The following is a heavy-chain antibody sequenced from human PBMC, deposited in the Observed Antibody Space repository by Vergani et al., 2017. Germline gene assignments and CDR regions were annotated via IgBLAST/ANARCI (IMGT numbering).Heavy chain of an antibody. J-gene: IGHJ4*02. V-gene: IGHV3-23*01. CDR1: GFTFSSYA. Sequence: EVQLLESGGGLVQPGGSLRLSCGASGFTFSSYALSWVRQAPGKGLEWVSAISGSGGSTYYADSVKGRFTSSRDNSKNTLDLQMNSLRAEDTAVYYCAMKGTRDYWGQGTLVTVSS. CDR2: ISGSGGST. D-gene: IGHD1-14*01. CDR3: AMKGTRDY.